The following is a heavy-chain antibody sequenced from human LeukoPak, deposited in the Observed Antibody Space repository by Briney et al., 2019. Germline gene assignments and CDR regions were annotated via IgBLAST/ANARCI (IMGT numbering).Heavy chain of an antibody. CDR3: ARRNGDYAVTGYFDY. J-gene: IGHJ4*02. V-gene: IGHV3-7*01. CDR2: IKQVGSEK. D-gene: IGHD4-17*01. CDR1: GFTFSSYW. Sequence: GGSLRLSCAASGFTFSSYWMSWVRQAPGKGLEWVANIKQVGSEKYYVDSVKGRFTISRDNAKNSLYLQMNSLRAEDTAVYYCARRNGDYAVTGYFDYWGQGTLVTVSS.